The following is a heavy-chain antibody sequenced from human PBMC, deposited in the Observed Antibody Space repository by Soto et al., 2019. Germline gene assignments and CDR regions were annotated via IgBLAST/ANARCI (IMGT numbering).Heavy chain of an antibody. CDR3: ARDNRGNWNDYYYYYGMDV. CDR1: GGTFSSYA. V-gene: IGHV1-69*13. D-gene: IGHD1-20*01. CDR2: IIPIFGTA. J-gene: IGHJ6*02. Sequence: SVKVSCKASGGTFSSYAISWVRQAPGQGLEWMGGIIPIFGTANYAQKFQGRVTITADESTSTAYMELSSLRSEDTAVYYCARDNRGNWNDYYYYYGMDVWGQGTTVTVSS.